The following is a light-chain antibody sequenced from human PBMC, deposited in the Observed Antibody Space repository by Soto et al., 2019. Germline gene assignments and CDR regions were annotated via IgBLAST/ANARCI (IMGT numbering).Light chain of an antibody. CDR3: QSYDSSLSDSGV. CDR1: SSNIGAGYD. Sequence: QSVLTQPPSVSGSPGPRVTISCTWSSSNIGAGYDVHWYQQLPGTAPQLRIYGNSNRPSGVPDLFSGSKSGTSASLAITGLQAEDEADYYCQSYDSSLSDSGVVGGGSEVTAL. CDR2: GNS. J-gene: IGLJ2*01. V-gene: IGLV1-40*01.